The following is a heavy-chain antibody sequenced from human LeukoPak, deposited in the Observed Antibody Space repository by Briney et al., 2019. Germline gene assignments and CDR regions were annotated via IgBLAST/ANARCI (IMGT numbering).Heavy chain of an antibody. V-gene: IGHV1-69*13. Sequence: ASVKVSCKASGYTFTSFAISWVRQAPGQGLEWMGGIIPIFGTANYAQKFQGRVTITADESTSTAYMELSSLRSEDTAVYYCARSDYGGKTQGGYYFDYWGQGTLVTVSS. CDR2: IIPIFGTA. CDR1: GYTFTSFA. D-gene: IGHD4-23*01. J-gene: IGHJ4*02. CDR3: ARSDYGGKTQGGYYFDY.